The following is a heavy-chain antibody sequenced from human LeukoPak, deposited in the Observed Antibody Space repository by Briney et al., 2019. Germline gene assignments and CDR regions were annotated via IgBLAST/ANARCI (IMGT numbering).Heavy chain of an antibody. D-gene: IGHD3-16*01. CDR3: ARDQRIYDDYVWGDYRFYLDY. CDR1: GYTFSGYY. V-gene: IGHV1-46*04. Sequence: ASVKVSCKASGYTFSGYYIHWVRLAPGQGLEWMGIINPTDGSTTYAQKLQGRVTMTRDMSSSTVYLELSSLTSEDTAVYYCARDQRIYDDYVWGDYRFYLDYWGRGTPVTVSS. CDR2: INPTDGST. J-gene: IGHJ4*02.